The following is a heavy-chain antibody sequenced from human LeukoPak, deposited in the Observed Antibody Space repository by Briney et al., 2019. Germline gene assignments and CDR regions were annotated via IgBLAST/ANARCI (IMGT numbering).Heavy chain of an antibody. CDR3: AREQTFPYFDS. J-gene: IGHJ4*02. D-gene: IGHD3-16*01. CDR2: ISGSGDST. V-gene: IGHV3-23*01. CDR1: GFTFRNYA. Sequence: GGSLRLSCAASGFTFRNYAMSWVRQAPGKGLEWVSAISGSGDSTYYADSVKGRFTISRDNSKNTLYLQMNSLRAEDTAVYYCAREQTFPYFDSWGQGTLVTVSS.